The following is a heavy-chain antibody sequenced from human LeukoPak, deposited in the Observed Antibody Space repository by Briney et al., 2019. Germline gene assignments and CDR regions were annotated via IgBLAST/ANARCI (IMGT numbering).Heavy chain of an antibody. CDR2: ISSSSSYI. J-gene: IGHJ5*02. D-gene: IGHD3-3*01. CDR1: GFTFSSYS. CDR3: ARIPYYDFWSGSVLDP. V-gene: IGHV3-21*01. Sequence: GGSLRLSCAASGFTFSSYSMNWVRQAPGKGLEWVSSISSSSSYIYYADSVKGRFTISRDNAKNSLYLQMYSLRAEDTAVYYCARIPYYDFWSGSVLDPWGQGTLVTVSS.